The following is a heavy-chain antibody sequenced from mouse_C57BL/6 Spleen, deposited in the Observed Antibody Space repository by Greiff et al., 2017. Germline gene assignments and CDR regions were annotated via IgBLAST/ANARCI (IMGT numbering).Heavy chain of an antibody. J-gene: IGHJ2*01. CDR1: GFTFSDFY. D-gene: IGHD1-1*01. CDR2: SRNKANDYTT. CDR3: ARDALLFQGFDY. V-gene: IGHV7-1*01. Sequence: EVKLVESGGGLVKSGRSLRLSCATSGFTFSDFYMEWVRQAPGKGLEWIAASRNKANDYTTEYSASVKGRFIVSRDTSPSILYLQMNALRAEDTAIYYCARDALLFQGFDYWGQGTTLTVAS.